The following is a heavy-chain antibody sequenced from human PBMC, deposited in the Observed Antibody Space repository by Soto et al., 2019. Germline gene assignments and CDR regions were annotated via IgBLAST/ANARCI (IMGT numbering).Heavy chain of an antibody. V-gene: IGHV1-2*04. J-gene: IGHJ6*03. CDR1: GDSFTDYY. CDR3: ARESGGATAILDYYYFYMDV. D-gene: IGHD5-12*01. Sequence: QVQLVQSGAEVRKPGASVTVSCRSSGDSFTDYYIHWVRQAPGQGFEWMGWINPNGGVTKYAQKFQGWVSMTRDTSIRTVYMQLSRPRSDDTAVYYCARESGGATAILDYYYFYMDVWGTGNTVTVSS. CDR2: INPNGGVT.